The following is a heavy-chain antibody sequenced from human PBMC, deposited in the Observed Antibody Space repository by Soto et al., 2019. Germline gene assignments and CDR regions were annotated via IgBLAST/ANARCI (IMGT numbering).Heavy chain of an antibody. CDR1: GGSFSGYY. CDR3: ASWRGAVAGTVDWFDP. D-gene: IGHD6-19*01. V-gene: IGHV4-34*01. Sequence: QVQLQQWGAGLLKPSETLSLTCAVYGGSFSGYYWSWIRQPPGKGLEWIGEINHSGSTNYNPSLKSRVTISVDTSQNQFSLKLSSVTAADTAVYYCASWRGAVAGTVDWFDPWGQGTLVTVSS. CDR2: INHSGST. J-gene: IGHJ5*02.